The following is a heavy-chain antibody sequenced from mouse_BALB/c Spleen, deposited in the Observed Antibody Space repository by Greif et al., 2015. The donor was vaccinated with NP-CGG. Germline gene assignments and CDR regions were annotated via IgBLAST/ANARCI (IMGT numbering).Heavy chain of an antibody. CDR3: ARSYDYDAAWFAY. J-gene: IGHJ3*01. V-gene: IGHV1S137*01. CDR2: ISTYYGDA. Sequence: VQLQQSGAELVRPGVSVKISCKGSGYTFTDYAMHWVKQSHAKSLEWIGVISTYYGDASYNQKFKGKATMTVDKSSSTAYMELARLTSEDSAIYYCARSYDYDAAWFAYWGQGTLVTVSA. D-gene: IGHD2-4*01. CDR1: GYTFTDYA.